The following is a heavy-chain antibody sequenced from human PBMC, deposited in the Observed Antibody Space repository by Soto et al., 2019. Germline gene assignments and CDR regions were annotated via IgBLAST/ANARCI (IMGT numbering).Heavy chain of an antibody. CDR1: GYSFTKYG. J-gene: IGHJ6*02. CDR2: INPGNGDT. Sequence: QVPLVQSGTEVKKPGASVKVSCKTPGYSFTKYGLHWVRQAPGQRLEWMGWINPGNGDTKYSQKFQGRVTITRDTSATTAYMELSSLRSEDSAVFYCARTDCSSTSCYNYYYYGMDVWGQGTTVTVSS. CDR3: ARTDCSSTSCYNYYYYGMDV. D-gene: IGHD2-2*01. V-gene: IGHV1-3*01.